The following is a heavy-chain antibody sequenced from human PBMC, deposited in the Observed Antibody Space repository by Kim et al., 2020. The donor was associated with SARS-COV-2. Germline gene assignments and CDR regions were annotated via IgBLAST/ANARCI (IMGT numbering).Heavy chain of an antibody. CDR1: GFTFSSYA. CDR3: ARAASGSYFTWFDP. D-gene: IGHD1-26*01. V-gene: IGHV3-30-3*01. CDR2: ISYDGSNK. Sequence: GGSLRLSCAASGFTFSSYAMHWVRQAPGKGLEWVAVISYDGSNKYYADSVKGRFTISRDNSKNTLYLQMNSLRAEDTAVYYCARAASGSYFTWFDPWGQGTLVTVSS. J-gene: IGHJ5*02.